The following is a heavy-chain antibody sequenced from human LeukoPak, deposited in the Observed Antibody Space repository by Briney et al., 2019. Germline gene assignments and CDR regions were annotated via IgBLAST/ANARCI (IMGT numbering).Heavy chain of an antibody. CDR1: GFTFCNYG. CDR3: ARDLRSGYDFVDY. Sequence: GGSLRLSCAASGFTFCNYGMHWVRQAPGKGREWGAVISYDGSNKFYADPVKGRFTISRDNSKNTLYLQMNSLRTEDTAVYYCARDLRSGYDFVDYWGQGTLVTVSS. D-gene: IGHD5-12*01. CDR2: ISYDGSNK. J-gene: IGHJ4*02. V-gene: IGHV3-30*03.